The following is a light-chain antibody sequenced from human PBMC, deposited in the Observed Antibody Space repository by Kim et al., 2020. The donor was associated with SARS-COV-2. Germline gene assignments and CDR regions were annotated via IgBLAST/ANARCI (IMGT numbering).Light chain of an antibody. CDR2: AAS. CDR1: QGISNS. V-gene: IGKV1-16*02. CDR3: QQYYSYPYS. J-gene: IGKJ2*01. Sequence: DIQMTQSPSSLSAYVGDRVTITCGASQGISNSLAWFQQKPGKAPKSLILAASRLQSGFSSKFSGSGSGTDFTLTINSLQPEDFATYYCQQYYSYPYSFGQGTKLEI.